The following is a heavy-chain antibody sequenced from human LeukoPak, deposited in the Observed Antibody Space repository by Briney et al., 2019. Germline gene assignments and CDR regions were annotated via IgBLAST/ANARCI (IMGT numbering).Heavy chain of an antibody. CDR3: AMTYDSSDYYPFDY. D-gene: IGHD3-22*01. CDR1: EFTFSTYG. J-gene: IGHJ4*02. V-gene: IGHV3-64D*06. Sequence: SGGSLRLSCAASEFTFSTYGVHWVRQAPGKGLECFSGISDNGRSTYYADAVKGRFTISRDNSKNTLYLQMSSLRPEDTAVYYCAMTYDSSDYYPFDYWGQGTLVTVSS. CDR2: ISDNGRST.